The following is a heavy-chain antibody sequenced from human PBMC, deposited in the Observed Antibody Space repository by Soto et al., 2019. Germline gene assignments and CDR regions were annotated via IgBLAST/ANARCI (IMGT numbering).Heavy chain of an antibody. D-gene: IGHD4-4*01. CDR1: GFTFSSYS. Sequence: PGGSLRLSCAASGFTFSSYSVNWVRKEPGKGLEWVSSISSSSSYIYYADSVKGRFTISRDNAKNSLYLQMNSLRAEDTAVYYCAREIYFDSNPFDYWGQGTLVTVSS. V-gene: IGHV3-21*01. J-gene: IGHJ4*02. CDR2: ISSSSSYI. CDR3: AREIYFDSNPFDY.